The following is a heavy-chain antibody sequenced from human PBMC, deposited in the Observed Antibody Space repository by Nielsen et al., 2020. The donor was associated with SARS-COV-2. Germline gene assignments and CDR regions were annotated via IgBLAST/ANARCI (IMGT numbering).Heavy chain of an antibody. D-gene: IGHD3-10*01. CDR1: GFTFSSYG. CDR2: IWYDGSNK. CDR3: ARGGEKYYYMDV. J-gene: IGHJ6*03. Sequence: GGSLRLSCAASGFTFSSYGMHWVRQAPGKGLEWVAVIWYDGSNKYYADSVKGRFTISSDNSKNTLYLQMNSLRAEDTAVYYCARGGEKYYYMDVWGKGTTVTVSS. V-gene: IGHV3-33*01.